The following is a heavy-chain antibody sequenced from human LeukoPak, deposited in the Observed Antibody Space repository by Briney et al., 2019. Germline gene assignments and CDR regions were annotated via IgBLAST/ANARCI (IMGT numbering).Heavy chain of an antibody. CDR3: ARPYYYDSRIDP. J-gene: IGHJ5*02. CDR2: MYYSGST. V-gene: IGHV4-30-4*01. D-gene: IGHD3-22*01. Sequence: PSETLSLTCTVSGGSISSGDYYWSWIRQPPGKGLEWIAYMYYSGSTYYNPSLKSRVTMSADTSKNQLSLKLSSVTAADTAVYYCARPYYYDSRIDPWGQGILVTVST. CDR1: GGSISSGDYY.